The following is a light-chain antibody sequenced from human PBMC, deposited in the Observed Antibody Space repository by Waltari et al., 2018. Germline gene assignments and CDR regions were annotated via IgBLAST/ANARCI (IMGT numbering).Light chain of an antibody. J-gene: IGKJ4*01. Sequence: EIVLTQSPATLSLSPGERATLSCRASQSVSSSLGWYQQKPGQAPRLLIYEASNRATGIPARFSGSGSGTDFTLTISSLEPEDFAIYYCQQRSAWPTFGGGTKVEIK. V-gene: IGKV3-11*01. CDR3: QQRSAWPT. CDR1: QSVSSS. CDR2: EAS.